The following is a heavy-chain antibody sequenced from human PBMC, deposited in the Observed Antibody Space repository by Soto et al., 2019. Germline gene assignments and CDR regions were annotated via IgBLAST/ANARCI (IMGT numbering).Heavy chain of an antibody. Sequence: QVQLVESGGGLVKPGGSLRLSCVASGFTFNDYYMSWIRQAPGKGREWVSYISSSSGYTNDADSVKGRFTSSRDNARNSLYLQMNSLRAEDTAVYYCARGGTTVTDFWGQGTLVTVSS. V-gene: IGHV3-11*06. CDR1: GFTFNDYY. J-gene: IGHJ4*02. CDR2: ISSSSGYT. D-gene: IGHD4-17*01. CDR3: ARGGTTVTDF.